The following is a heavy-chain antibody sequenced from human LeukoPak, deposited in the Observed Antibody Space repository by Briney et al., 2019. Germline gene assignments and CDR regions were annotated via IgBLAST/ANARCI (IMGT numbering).Heavy chain of an antibody. CDR3: ARGPTGIYRNWFDP. V-gene: IGHV4-61*01. Sequence: SETLSLTCTVSGYSISSGYYWSWVRQPPGKGLEWSGDIYYSGSTNYNPSLKSRVTISVDTSTNQFSLKLSSVTAADTAVYYCARGPTGIYRNWFDPWGQGTLVTVSS. J-gene: IGHJ5*02. D-gene: IGHD3-10*01. CDR2: IYYSGST. CDR1: GYSISSGYY.